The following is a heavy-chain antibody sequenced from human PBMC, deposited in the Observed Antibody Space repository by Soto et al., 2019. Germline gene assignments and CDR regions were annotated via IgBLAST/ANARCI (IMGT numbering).Heavy chain of an antibody. V-gene: IGHV3-30*18. D-gene: IGHD3-3*01. Sequence: QVQLVESGGGVVQPGDSLRLSCAASGFMFSGYGMHWIRQAPGKGLEWVAVISHDGSEKYYGDSVKGRCTVSRDNSNNTLFLQIDGLRAEDTAAYYCAKLVGGVKAIGAPGDWLDPWGQGTLVTVSS. CDR3: AKLVGGVKAIGAPGDWLDP. J-gene: IGHJ5*02. CDR2: ISHDGSEK. CDR1: GFMFSGYG.